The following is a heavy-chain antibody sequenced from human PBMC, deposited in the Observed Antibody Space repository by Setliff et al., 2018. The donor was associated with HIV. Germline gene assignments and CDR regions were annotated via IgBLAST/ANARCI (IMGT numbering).Heavy chain of an antibody. CDR2: IYRGGST. D-gene: IGHD6-19*01. J-gene: IGHJ6*03. CDR3: ATYGYSSGWSWTNYYMDD. Sequence: GGSLRLSCAASGFTFSNYMSWVRQAPGKGLEWVSVIYRGGSTYYADSVRGRFTISRDNSKNTLYLQMNSLRAEDTAVYYCATYGYSSGWSWTNYYMDDWGKGTTVTVSS. CDR1: GFTFSNY. V-gene: IGHV3-66*01.